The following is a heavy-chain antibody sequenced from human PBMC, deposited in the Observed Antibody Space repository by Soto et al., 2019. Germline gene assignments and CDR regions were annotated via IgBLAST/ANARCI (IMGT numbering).Heavy chain of an antibody. CDR3: ARDLPYYDSSGYRFGLDY. V-gene: IGHV3-48*02. CDR1: GFTFSSYN. J-gene: IGHJ4*02. D-gene: IGHD3-22*01. Sequence: EVQLVESGGGLIHPGGSLRLSCAASGFTFSSYNMNWGRQAPGKGLEWFSYISSGTVTIDYADSVKGRCTISRDNGKNSLYLQMNSLRDEDTAVYYCARDLPYYDSSGYRFGLDYWGQGTLVTVSS. CDR2: ISSGTVTI.